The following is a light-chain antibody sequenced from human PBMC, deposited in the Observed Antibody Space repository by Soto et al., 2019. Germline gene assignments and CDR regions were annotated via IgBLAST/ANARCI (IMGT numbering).Light chain of an antibody. J-gene: IGKJ1*01. Sequence: DIQMTQSPSSLSASVGDRVTITCRASQSISTYLNWYQQKPGKAPKLLIYAASSLQTGGPSRFSGSGSATDFTLTITSLQPEDFATYSCQQSYSTLRWTFGQGTKVEIK. CDR1: QSISTY. V-gene: IGKV1-39*01. CDR2: AAS. CDR3: QQSYSTLRWT.